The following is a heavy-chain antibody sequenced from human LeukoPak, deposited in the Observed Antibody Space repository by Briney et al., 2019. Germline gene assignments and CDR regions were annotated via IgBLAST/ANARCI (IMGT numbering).Heavy chain of an antibody. D-gene: IGHD2-2*01. CDR1: GFTFSSYW. CDR2: ISYDGSNK. V-gene: IGHV3-30-3*01. J-gene: IGHJ4*02. CDR3: ARDIEGYCSSTSPCLPDY. Sequence: PGGSLRLSCAASGFTFSSYWMNWVRQAPGKGLEWVAVISYDGSNKYYADSVKGRFTISRDNSKNTLYLQMNSLRAEDTAVYYCARDIEGYCSSTSPCLPDYWGQGTLVTVSS.